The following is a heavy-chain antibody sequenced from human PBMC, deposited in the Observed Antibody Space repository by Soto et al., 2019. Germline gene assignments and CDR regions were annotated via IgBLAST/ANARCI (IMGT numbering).Heavy chain of an antibody. V-gene: IGHV3-9*01. Sequence: PGGSLRLSCVVSGVSLDDHGMHWVRQVPGKGLEWVAGLSWNSVDISYADSVKGRFIISRDNAKNSLYVQMNSLRIEDTALYYCAKDWRYNYDTDAFDIWGQGTMVTVSS. CDR2: LSWNSVDI. CDR1: GVSLDDHG. D-gene: IGHD5-18*01. CDR3: AKDWRYNYDTDAFDI. J-gene: IGHJ3*02.